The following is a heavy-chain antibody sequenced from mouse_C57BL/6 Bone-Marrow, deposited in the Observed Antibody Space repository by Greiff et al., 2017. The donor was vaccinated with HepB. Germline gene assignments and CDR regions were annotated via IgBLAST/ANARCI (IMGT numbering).Heavy chain of an antibody. CDR3: ARRGSSYGDY. CDR1: GYAFTNYL. J-gene: IGHJ2*01. D-gene: IGHD1-1*01. Sequence: QVQLQQSGAELVRPGTSVKVSCKASGYAFTNYLIEWVKQRPGQGLEWIGVINPGSGGTNYNEKFKGKATLTADKSSSTAYMQLSSLTSEESAVYFCARRGSSYGDYWGQGTTLTVSS. V-gene: IGHV1-54*01. CDR2: INPGSGGT.